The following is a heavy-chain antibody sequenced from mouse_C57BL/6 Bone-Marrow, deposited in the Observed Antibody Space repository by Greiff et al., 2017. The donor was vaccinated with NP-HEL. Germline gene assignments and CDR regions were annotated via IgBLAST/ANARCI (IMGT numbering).Heavy chain of an antibody. CDR3: ARAQFDYPKAMDY. CDR2: ISDGGSYT. Sequence: EVKVVESGGGLVKPGGSLKLSCAASGFTFSSYAMSWVRQTPEKRLEWVATISDGGSYTYYPDNVKGRFTISRDNAKNNLYLQMSHLKSEDTAMYYCARAQFDYPKAMDYWGQGTSVTVSS. J-gene: IGHJ4*01. D-gene: IGHD2-13*01. V-gene: IGHV5-4*03. CDR1: GFTFSSYA.